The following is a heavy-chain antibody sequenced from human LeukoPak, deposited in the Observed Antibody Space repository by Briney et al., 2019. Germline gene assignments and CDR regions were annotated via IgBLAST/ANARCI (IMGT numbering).Heavy chain of an antibody. Sequence: GGSLRLSCAASGFTFSGYGMHWVRQAPGKGLEWVAFIRYDGSNKYYADSVKGRFTISRDNSKNSLYLQMNSLRAEDTAVYYCASRGYCSSTSCYKGFYYYYYFMDVWGKGTTVTVSS. CDR3: ASRGYCSSTSCYKGFYYYYYFMDV. V-gene: IGHV3-30*02. D-gene: IGHD2-2*02. CDR1: GFTFSGYG. CDR2: IRYDGSNK. J-gene: IGHJ6*03.